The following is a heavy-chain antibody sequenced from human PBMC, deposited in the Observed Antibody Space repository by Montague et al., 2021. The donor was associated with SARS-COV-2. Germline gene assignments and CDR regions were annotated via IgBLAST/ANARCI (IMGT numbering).Heavy chain of an antibody. D-gene: IGHD1-26*01. CDR3: ARQGGGSYYNWIDH. CDR1: GGSISSSSYY. CDR2: LYYSGST. V-gene: IGHV4-39*01. Sequence: SETLSLTCTVSGGSISSSSYYWGWIPQPSGKGLEWIGSLYYSGSTYSIPSLTSPVTISADTSKNQFSLKLSSVTAAGTAVYYCARQGGGSYYNWIDHWGQGTLVTVSS. J-gene: IGHJ5*02.